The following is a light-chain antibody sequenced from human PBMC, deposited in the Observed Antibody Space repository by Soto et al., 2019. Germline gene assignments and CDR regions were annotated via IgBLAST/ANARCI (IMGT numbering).Light chain of an antibody. CDR2: DVS. CDR3: SSYTSRSTGV. V-gene: IGLV2-14*03. CDR1: SSDVGGYNY. J-gene: IGLJ2*01. Sequence: QSALTQPASVSGYPGQSITISCTGTSSDVGGYNYVSWYQQQPGKAPKLMIYDVSNRPSGVSNRFSGSKSGNTASLTISGLQAEDEADYYCSSYTSRSTGVFGGGTKLTVL.